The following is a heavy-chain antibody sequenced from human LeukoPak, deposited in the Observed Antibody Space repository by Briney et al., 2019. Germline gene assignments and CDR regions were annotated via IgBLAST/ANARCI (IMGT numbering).Heavy chain of an antibody. CDR2: FDPEDGET. V-gene: IGHV1-24*01. D-gene: IGHD5-12*01. J-gene: IGHJ4*02. CDR1: GYTLTELS. Sequence: ASVKVSCKVSGYTLTELSMHWVRQAPGKGLEWMGGFDPEDGETIYAQKFQGRVTMTEDTSTDTAYMELSSLRSEDTAVYYCATPEDATPYVKGGYAYWGQGTLVTVSS. CDR3: ATPEDATPYVKGGYAY.